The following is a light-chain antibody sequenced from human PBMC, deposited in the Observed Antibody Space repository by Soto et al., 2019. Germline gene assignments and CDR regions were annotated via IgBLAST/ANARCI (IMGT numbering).Light chain of an antibody. J-gene: IGLJ2*01. V-gene: IGLV2-14*01. CDR3: CSSKSSSTHVV. CDR2: EVS. Sequence: QSALTQPASVSGSPGQSITISCTGTSSDVGGYNYVSWYQQHPGKAPKLMIYEVSNRPSGVSNRFSGSKSGNTASLTISGLQAEDEADYYCCSSKSSSTHVVFGGGTKLTVL. CDR1: SSDVGGYNY.